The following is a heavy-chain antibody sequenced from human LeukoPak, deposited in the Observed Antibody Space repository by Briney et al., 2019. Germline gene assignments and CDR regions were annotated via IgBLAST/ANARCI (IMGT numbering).Heavy chain of an antibody. J-gene: IGHJ3*02. CDR2: ISAYNGET. CDR3: AWDSGAFEI. Sequence: GASVTVSCTASVYTFTTYYISWMRQAPGQGRQGMGRISAYNGETNYAQKVQGRGTMTTHTSTSTVYMELRSLRSDDTAVYYCAWDSGAFEIWGQGTMVTVSS. CDR1: VYTFTTYY. V-gene: IGHV1-18*01.